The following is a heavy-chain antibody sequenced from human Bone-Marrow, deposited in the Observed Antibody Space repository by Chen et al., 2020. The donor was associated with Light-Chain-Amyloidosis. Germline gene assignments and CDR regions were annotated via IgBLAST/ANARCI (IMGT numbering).Heavy chain of an antibody. V-gene: IGHV5-51*01. CDR2: ISPDDSDA. Sequence: EVQLEQSGPEVKKTGESLKNSCKGSGYTFPNYWIGWVRQMPGKGLEWMGVISPDDSDARYSPSFEGQVTISADKSITTAYLQWRSLKASDTAMYYCARRRDGYNFDYWGQGTLVTVSS. D-gene: IGHD5-12*01. CDR3: ARRRDGYNFDY. J-gene: IGHJ4*02. CDR1: GYTFPNYW.